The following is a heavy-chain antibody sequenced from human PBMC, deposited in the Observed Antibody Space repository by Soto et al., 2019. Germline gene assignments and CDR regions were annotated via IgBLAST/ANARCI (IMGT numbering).Heavy chain of an antibody. Sequence: EVQLLESGGGLVQPWGSLRLSCAASGFSFSSYAMNWARQTPGKGLEWVAGISGSGGQTYYADSVKGRFTIARDSPKNMVYLEINSLRVDDTAVYYCAHLWFGAFDYWGQGTLVTVSS. CDR1: GFSFSSYA. CDR2: ISGSGGQT. V-gene: IGHV3-23*01. J-gene: IGHJ4*02. D-gene: IGHD3-10*01. CDR3: AHLWFGAFDY.